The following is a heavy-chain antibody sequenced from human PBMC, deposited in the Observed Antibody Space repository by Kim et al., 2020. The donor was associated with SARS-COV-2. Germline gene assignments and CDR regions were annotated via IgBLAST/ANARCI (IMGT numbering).Heavy chain of an antibody. Sequence: RYRPSLRSRLTITKDTSKNQVVLTMTNMDPVDTATYYCAHRSIAAFGFDPWGQGTLVTVSS. J-gene: IGHJ5*02. D-gene: IGHD6-6*01. V-gene: IGHV2-5*01. CDR3: AHRSIAAFGFDP.